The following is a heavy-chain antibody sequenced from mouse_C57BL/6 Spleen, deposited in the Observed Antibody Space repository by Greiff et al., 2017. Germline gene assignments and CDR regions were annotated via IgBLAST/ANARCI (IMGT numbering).Heavy chain of an antibody. D-gene: IGHD2-4*01. CDR1: GFTFSDYG. CDR3: ARPSGYYDYPYAMDY. Sequence: EVKLVESGGGLVKPGGSLKLSCAASGFTFSDYGMHWVRQAPEKGLEWVAYISSGSSTIYYADTVKGRFTISRDNAKNTLFLQMTSLRSEDTAMYYCARPSGYYDYPYAMDYWGQGTSVTVSS. V-gene: IGHV5-17*01. CDR2: ISSGSSTI. J-gene: IGHJ4*01.